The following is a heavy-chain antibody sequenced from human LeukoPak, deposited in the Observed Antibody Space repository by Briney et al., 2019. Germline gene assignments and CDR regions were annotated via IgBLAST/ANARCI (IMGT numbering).Heavy chain of an antibody. D-gene: IGHD5-12*01. CDR2: IRNDGSNK. V-gene: IGHV3-30*02. CDR3: ARVRYSGYDSPYYYYGMDV. CDR1: GFTFSSYG. J-gene: IGHJ6*02. Sequence: GGSLRLSCAASGFTFSSYGMHWVRQAPGKGLEWVAFIRNDGSNKYYADSVKGRFTISRDNSKNTLYLRMNSLRAEDTAVYYCARVRYSGYDSPYYYYGMDVWGQGTTVTVSS.